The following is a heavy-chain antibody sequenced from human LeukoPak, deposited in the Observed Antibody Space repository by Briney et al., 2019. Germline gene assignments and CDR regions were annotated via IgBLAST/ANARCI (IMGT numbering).Heavy chain of an antibody. V-gene: IGHV1-18*01. D-gene: IGHD2-2*01. Sequence: ASVKVSCKASGYTFTSYGISWVRQAPGQALEWMGGISAYNGNTNYAQKLQGRVTMTTDTSTSTVYMELRSLGSDDTAVYYCARDFLTLVVPLDAFDIWGQGTMVTVSS. CDR2: ISAYNGNT. J-gene: IGHJ3*02. CDR3: ARDFLTLVVPLDAFDI. CDR1: GYTFTSYG.